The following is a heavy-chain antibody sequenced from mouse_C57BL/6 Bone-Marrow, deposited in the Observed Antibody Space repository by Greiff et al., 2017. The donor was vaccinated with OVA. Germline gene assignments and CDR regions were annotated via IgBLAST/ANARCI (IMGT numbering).Heavy chain of an antibody. V-gene: IGHV1-55*01. CDR2: IYPGSGRT. CDR1: GYTFTSYW. Sequence: VQLQQSGAELVKPGASVKMSCKASGYTFTSYWITWVKQRPGQGLEWIGDIYPGSGRTNYNEKFKSKATLTVDTSSSTAYMQRSSLTSEDSAVYYCARSGITTVEGDFAMDYWGQGTSVTVSS. CDR3: ARSGITTVEGDFAMDY. D-gene: IGHD1-1*01. J-gene: IGHJ4*01.